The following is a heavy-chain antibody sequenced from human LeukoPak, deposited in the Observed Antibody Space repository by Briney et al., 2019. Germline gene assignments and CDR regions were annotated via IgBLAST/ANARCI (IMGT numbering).Heavy chain of an antibody. V-gene: IGHV3-48*01. Sequence: GGSLRLSCAASGVTFRNYLMNWVRQAPGKGLGWVSFISSTGGTIYYADSVKGRFTVSRDNGKNSLLLQMNSLRAEDTALYYCARGYSRAAFDIWGQGTVVAVSS. J-gene: IGHJ3*02. CDR2: ISSTGGTI. CDR3: ARGYSRAAFDI. D-gene: IGHD2-15*01. CDR1: GVTFRNYL.